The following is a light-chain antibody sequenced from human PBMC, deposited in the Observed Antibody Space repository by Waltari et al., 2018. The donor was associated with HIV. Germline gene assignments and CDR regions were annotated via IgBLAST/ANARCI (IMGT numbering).Light chain of an antibody. CDR2: EVS. Sequence: QSALTQPASVSGSPGQSITISCTGTSSYVGGYNYFSWYKQHPVKPPKLIISEVSNRPSVVTNRFSGSKSGNTASLTISGLQVEDEADYYCSSYTSSSTLYVFGTGTKVTVL. CDR1: SSYVGGYNY. CDR3: SSYTSSSTLYV. V-gene: IGLV2-14*01. J-gene: IGLJ1*01.